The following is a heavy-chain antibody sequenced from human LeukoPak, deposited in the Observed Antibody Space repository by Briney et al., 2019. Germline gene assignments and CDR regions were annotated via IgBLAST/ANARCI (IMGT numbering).Heavy chain of an antibody. CDR3: ARDAYGDYAVDY. V-gene: IGHV3-48*02. Sequence: GGSLRLSCGVSGFTANSNYMTWVCQAPGKGLEWVSHVSSSSSSIYNADSVKGRFTISRDNAKNSLYLHMSSLRDEDTAVYYCARDAYGDYAVDYWGQGTLVTVSS. D-gene: IGHD4-17*01. J-gene: IGHJ4*02. CDR2: VSSSSSSI. CDR1: GFTANSNY.